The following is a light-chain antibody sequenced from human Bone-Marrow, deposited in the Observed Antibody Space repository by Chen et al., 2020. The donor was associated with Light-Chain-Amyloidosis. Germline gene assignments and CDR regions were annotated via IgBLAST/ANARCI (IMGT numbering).Light chain of an antibody. V-gene: IGKV1-39*01. CDR3: QQSDSAPLT. Sequence: DSQLTQFPSSLSASVGARVTITCRASQTVSRYLNWYQQKPGKAPRLLIYAASNLQSGVPSRFSGSGSGTDFTNTISSLQLEDFGTYYCQQSDSAPLTFGGGTRVEI. J-gene: IGKJ4*01. CDR1: QTVSRY. CDR2: AAS.